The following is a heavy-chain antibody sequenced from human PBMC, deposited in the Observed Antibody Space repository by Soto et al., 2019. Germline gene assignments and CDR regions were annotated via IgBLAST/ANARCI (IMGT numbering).Heavy chain of an antibody. Sequence: GGSLRLSCAASGFTFSNFGMHWVRQAPGKGLEWVASVSFDGTKKHSADSVEGRFTISRDSSKNTLYLQMSSLRTGDTAVYYCARGLGGRVPAANPYYGMDVWGQGTTVTVSS. J-gene: IGHJ6*02. D-gene: IGHD2-2*01. CDR1: GFTFSNFG. V-gene: IGHV3-30*03. CDR3: ARGLGGRVPAANPYYGMDV. CDR2: VSFDGTKK.